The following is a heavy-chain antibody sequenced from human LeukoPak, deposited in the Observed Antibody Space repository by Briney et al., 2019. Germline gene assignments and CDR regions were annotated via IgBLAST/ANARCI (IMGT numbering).Heavy chain of an antibody. Sequence: GGSLRLSCAASGFTFSSYAMSWVRQAPGKGLEWVSAISGSGSGTYYTDSVKGRFTISRDNSKNTLYLQMNSLRAEDTAVYYCAKHSGTYTDYGFDYWGQGTLVTVSS. CDR1: GFTFSSYA. D-gene: IGHD3-10*01. CDR2: ISGSGSGT. J-gene: IGHJ4*02. V-gene: IGHV3-23*01. CDR3: AKHSGTYTDYGFDY.